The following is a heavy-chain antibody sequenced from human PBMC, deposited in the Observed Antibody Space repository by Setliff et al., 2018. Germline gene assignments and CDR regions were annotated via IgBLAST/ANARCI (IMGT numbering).Heavy chain of an antibody. D-gene: IGHD5-18*01. V-gene: IGHV1-69*05. J-gene: IGHJ6*03. CDR2: TIPIFGTT. Sequence: SVKVSCKASGGTFSNYGVSWVRQAPGQGLEWMGGTIPIFGTTDYAQKFRGRVTIITDESTSTAFMQLSSLRTEDTAVYYCAREGVDTRSSTDYRYYMDVWGKGTTVTVSS. CDR3: AREGVDTRSSTDYRYYMDV. CDR1: GGTFSNYG.